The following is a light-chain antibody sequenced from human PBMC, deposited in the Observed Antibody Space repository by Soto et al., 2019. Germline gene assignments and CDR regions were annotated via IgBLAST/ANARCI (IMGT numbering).Light chain of an antibody. V-gene: IGLV2-14*01. Sequence: QSALTQPASVSGSPGQSITISCTGTSSDIGGYNYVSWYQQYPGKAPRLLIYAVSNRPSGVSDRFSGSKSGNTASLTISGLQAEDEAQYYCCSYGGRILVIFGEGTKLTVL. CDR2: AVS. CDR3: CSYGGRILVI. CDR1: SSDIGGYNY. J-gene: IGLJ2*01.